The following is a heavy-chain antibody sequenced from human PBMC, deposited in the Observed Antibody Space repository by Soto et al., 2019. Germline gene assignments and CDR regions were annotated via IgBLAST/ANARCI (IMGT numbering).Heavy chain of an antibody. D-gene: IGHD3-9*01. J-gene: IGHJ6*03. CDR1: GFTVSSNY. CDR2: IYSGGST. CDR3: ARGYYGILTGYHPYYYYMDV. V-gene: IGHV3-66*01. Sequence: EVQLVESGGGLVQPGGSLRLSCAASGFTVSSNYMSWVRQAPGKGLEWVSVIYSGGSTYYADSVKGRFTISRDNSKNTLYLQMNSLRAEDTAVYYCARGYYGILTGYHPYYYYMDVWGKGTTVTVSS.